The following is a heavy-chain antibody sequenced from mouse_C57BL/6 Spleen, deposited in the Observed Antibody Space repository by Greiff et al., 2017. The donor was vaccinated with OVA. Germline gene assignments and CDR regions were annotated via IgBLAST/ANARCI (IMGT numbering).Heavy chain of an antibody. CDR2: IDPSDSET. CDR3: ASADGYYGYFDY. J-gene: IGHJ2*01. V-gene: IGHV1-52*01. D-gene: IGHD2-3*01. CDR1: GYTFTSYW. Sequence: QVQLQQPGAELVRPGSSVKLSCKASGYTFTSYWMHWVKQRPIQGLEWIGNIDPSDSETHYNQKFKDKATLTVDKSSSTAYMQLSSLTSEDSAVYYCASADGYYGYFDYWGQGTTLTVSS.